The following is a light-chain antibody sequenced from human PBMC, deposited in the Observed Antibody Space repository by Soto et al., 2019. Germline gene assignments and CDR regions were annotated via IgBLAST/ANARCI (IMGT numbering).Light chain of an antibody. CDR2: GAS. CDR3: QQYGSSPT. Sequence: EIVLTQSPGTLSLSPGERATLSCRASQSVTSNYLAWYQQKPRQAPRVLIYGASNRATGIPDRFSGSGSGTDFTLTISRLEPEDFAVYYCQQYGSSPTFGQGTKVEVK. J-gene: IGKJ1*01. V-gene: IGKV3-20*01. CDR1: QSVTSNY.